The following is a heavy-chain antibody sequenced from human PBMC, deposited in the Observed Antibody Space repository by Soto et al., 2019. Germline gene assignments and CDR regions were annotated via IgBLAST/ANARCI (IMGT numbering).Heavy chain of an antibody. D-gene: IGHD3-16*01. Sequence: QVQLQESGPGLVTPSQTLSLTCSVSGVSLSSSGHYWNWVRQHPGKGLEWIGYIDYSGNTYYNPSLKSRLGMSIDPSKDQFSLILTSLTAADTAVYFWALGQFMDVWGKGTTVTVSS. J-gene: IGHJ6*03. V-gene: IGHV4-31*03. CDR2: IDYSGNT. CDR1: GVSLSSSGHY. CDR3: ALGQFMDV.